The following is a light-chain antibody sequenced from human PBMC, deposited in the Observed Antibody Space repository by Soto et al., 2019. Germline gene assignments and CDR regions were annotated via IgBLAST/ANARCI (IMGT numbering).Light chain of an antibody. Sequence: QSVLTQPPSVSGAPGQRVTISCTGSNSNIGADYDVHWYQHLQGTAPKLLIYGYINRPSGVPDRFSGSKSGTSASLAITVLQAEDEADYYCHSYDSSLNGYVFGTGTKVTAL. CDR2: GYI. CDR1: NSNIGADYD. V-gene: IGLV1-40*01. CDR3: HSYDSSLNGYV. J-gene: IGLJ1*01.